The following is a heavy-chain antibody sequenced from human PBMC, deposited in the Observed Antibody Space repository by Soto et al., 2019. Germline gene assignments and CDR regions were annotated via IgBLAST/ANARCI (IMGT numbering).Heavy chain of an antibody. J-gene: IGHJ4*02. CDR2: ISNSGGTT. CDR3: ARDNFRLTTCGGHYLDY. V-gene: IGHV3-11*01. D-gene: IGHD2-2*01. Sequence: QVQMVESGGGLVQPGGSLRLSCTASTFTFSDYYMTWIRQAPGKGLEWVSYISNSGGTTYYSNSVKGRFTISRDNAKNSLYLQMNSLRAEDTAVYYCARDNFRLTTCGGHYLDYWGQGTLVTVSS. CDR1: TFTFSDYY.